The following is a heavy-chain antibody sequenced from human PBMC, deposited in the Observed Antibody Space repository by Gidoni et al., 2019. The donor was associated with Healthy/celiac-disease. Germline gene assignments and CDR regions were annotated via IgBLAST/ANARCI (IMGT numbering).Heavy chain of an antibody. CDR2: INPSGGST. CDR1: GYTFTSYR. J-gene: IGHJ4*02. D-gene: IGHD5-12*01. Sequence: QVQLVQPRAEVKKPGASVTASCKASGYTFTSYRMHWVRQAPGQGLAWMGIINPSGGSTSYAKKFQGRVTMTRDTSTSTVYMELSSLRAGDTAVYYCARTPYSGYDGEVDYWGQGTLVTVSS. V-gene: IGHV1-46*01. CDR3: ARTPYSGYDGEVDY.